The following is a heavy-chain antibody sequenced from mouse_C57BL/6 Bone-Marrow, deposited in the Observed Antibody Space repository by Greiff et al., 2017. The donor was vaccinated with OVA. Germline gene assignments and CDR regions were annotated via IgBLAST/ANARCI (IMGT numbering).Heavy chain of an antibody. CDR3: TGRYYGSNYFDY. D-gene: IGHD1-1*01. J-gene: IGHJ2*01. CDR2: IRLKSDNYAT. V-gene: IGHV6-3*01. Sequence: EVHLVESGGGLVQPGGSMKLSCVASGFTFSNYWMNWVRQSPEKGLEWVAQIRLKSDNYATHYAESVKGRFTISRDDSKSSVYLQMNNLRAEDTGIYYCTGRYYGSNYFDYWGQGTTLTVSS. CDR1: GFTFSNYW.